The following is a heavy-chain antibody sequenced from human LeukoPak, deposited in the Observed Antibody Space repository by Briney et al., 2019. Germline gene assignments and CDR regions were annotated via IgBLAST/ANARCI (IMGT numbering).Heavy chain of an antibody. CDR1: GYTLTELS. V-gene: IGHV1-24*01. D-gene: IGHD3-16*02. CDR3: ATAHYVWGSYRYFDY. J-gene: IGHJ4*02. CDR2: FDPEDGET. Sequence: ASAKVSCKVSGYTLTELSMHWVRQAPGKGLEWMGGFDPEDGETIYAQKFQGRVTMTEDTSTDTAYMELSSLRSEDTAVYYCATAHYVWGSYRYFDYWGQGTLVTVSS.